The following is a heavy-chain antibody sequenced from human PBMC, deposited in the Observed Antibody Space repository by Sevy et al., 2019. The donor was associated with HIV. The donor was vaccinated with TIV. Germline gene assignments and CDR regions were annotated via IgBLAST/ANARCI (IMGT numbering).Heavy chain of an antibody. D-gene: IGHD5-12*01. CDR1: GYTFTSYG. CDR3: ARDKGSGYDSHFDY. Sequence: ASVKVSCKAYGYTFTSYGISWVRQAPGQGLEWMGWISAYNGNTNYAQKLQGRVTMTTDTSTSTAYMELRSLRSDDTAVYYCARDKGSGYDSHFDYWGQGTLVTVSS. J-gene: IGHJ4*02. CDR2: ISAYNGNT. V-gene: IGHV1-18*01.